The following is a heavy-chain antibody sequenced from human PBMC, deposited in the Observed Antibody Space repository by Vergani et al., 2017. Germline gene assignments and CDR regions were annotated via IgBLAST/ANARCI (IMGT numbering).Heavy chain of an antibody. D-gene: IGHD6-6*01. CDR2: IYYSGST. J-gene: IGHJ6*02. V-gene: IGHV4-59*08. Sequence: QVQLQESGPGLVKPSETLSLTCTVSGGSISSYYWSWIRQPPGKGLEWIGYIYYSGSTNYNPSLKSRVTIAVDTSKNHFALKLSSGTAADTAVYYCARSVPAHDYYYGMDVWGQGTTVTVSS. CDR1: GGSISSYY. CDR3: ARSVPAHDYYYGMDV.